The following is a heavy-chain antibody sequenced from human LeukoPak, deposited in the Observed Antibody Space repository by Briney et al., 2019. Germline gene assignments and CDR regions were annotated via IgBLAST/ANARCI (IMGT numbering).Heavy chain of an antibody. J-gene: IGHJ5*02. D-gene: IGHD2-2*03. CDR1: GGSISSGGYY. Sequence: KPSETLSLTCTVSGGSISSGGYYWSWIRQHPGKGLEWIGYIYYSGGTYYNPSLKSRVTISVDTSKNQFSLKLSSVTAADTAVYYCARQGGYCSSTSCYSEDQMRFDPWGQGTLVTVSS. V-gene: IGHV4-31*03. CDR2: IYYSGGT. CDR3: ARQGGYCSSTSCYSEDQMRFDP.